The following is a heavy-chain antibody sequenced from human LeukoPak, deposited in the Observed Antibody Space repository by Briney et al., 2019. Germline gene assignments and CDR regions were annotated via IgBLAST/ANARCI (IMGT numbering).Heavy chain of an antibody. CDR3: ARDEGSEVPTIRGFDF. J-gene: IGHJ4*02. CDR2: INRDGSRT. V-gene: IGHV3-74*01. D-gene: IGHD2-2*01. CDR1: GFASSTYW. Sequence: GGSLRLSCAASGFASSTYWIHWVRQAPGKGLVWVSSINRDGSRTYYADSVKGRFTISRDNAKNTLYLQMNSLRAEDTAVFYCARDEGSEVPTIRGFDFWGQGTLVTVPS.